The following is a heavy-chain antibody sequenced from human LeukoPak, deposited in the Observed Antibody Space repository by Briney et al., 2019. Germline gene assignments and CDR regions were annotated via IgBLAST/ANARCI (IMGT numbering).Heavy chain of an antibody. D-gene: IGHD3-10*01. V-gene: IGHV3-48*03. CDR1: GFTFSSYE. J-gene: IGHJ4*02. Sequence: PGGSLRLSCAASGFTFSSYEMNWVRQAPGKGLEWVSYISSSGSTIYYADSVKGRFTISRDNAKNSLYLQMNSLRAEDTAVYYCAREGSDLAGVDYWGQGTLVTASS. CDR2: ISSSGSTI. CDR3: AREGSDLAGVDY.